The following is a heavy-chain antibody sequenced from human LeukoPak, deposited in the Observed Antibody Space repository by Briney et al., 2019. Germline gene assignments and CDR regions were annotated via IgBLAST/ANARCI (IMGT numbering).Heavy chain of an antibody. V-gene: IGHV3-23*01. Sequence: GGSLRLSCAASGFTFSSYAMSWVRQAPGKGLEWVSGISGSGGSTYYADSVKGRFTISRDNSKSTMYLQMNSLRAEDTAVYYCVKDRIAPVGMGAFQHWGQGTLVTVSS. D-gene: IGHD6-13*01. CDR2: ISGSGGST. CDR1: GFTFSSYA. CDR3: VKDRIAPVGMGAFQH. J-gene: IGHJ1*01.